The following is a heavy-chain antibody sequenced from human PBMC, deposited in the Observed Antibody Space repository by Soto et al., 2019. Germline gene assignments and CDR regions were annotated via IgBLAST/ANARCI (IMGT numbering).Heavy chain of an antibody. Sequence: QIQLVQSGGEVKKPGASVKVSCKASGYTFRSYGISWVRQAPGQGLEWVGWISAYNGDTHYAPKFQDRITLTTETSTDTAYMELRSLRSDDTAIYFCARDGVVPTMDWGQGTLVTVSS. J-gene: IGHJ4*02. CDR2: ISAYNGDT. D-gene: IGHD5-12*01. CDR3: ARDGVVPTMD. V-gene: IGHV1-18*04. CDR1: GYTFRSYG.